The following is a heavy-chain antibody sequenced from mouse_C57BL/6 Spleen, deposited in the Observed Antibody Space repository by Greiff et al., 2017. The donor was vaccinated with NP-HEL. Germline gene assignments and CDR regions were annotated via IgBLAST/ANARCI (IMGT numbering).Heavy chain of an antibody. CDR1: GYAFSSYW. V-gene: IGHV1-80*01. D-gene: IGHD4-1*01. CDR3: ARQDETGTCAY. J-gene: IGHJ3*01. CDR2: IYPGDGDT. Sequence: VQLKESGAELVKPGASVKISCKASGYAFSSYWMNWVKQRPGKGLEWIGQIYPGDGDTNYNGKFKGKATLTADESSSTAYMQLSSLTSDDAAVYFCARQDETGTCAYWGQGTLVTVSA.